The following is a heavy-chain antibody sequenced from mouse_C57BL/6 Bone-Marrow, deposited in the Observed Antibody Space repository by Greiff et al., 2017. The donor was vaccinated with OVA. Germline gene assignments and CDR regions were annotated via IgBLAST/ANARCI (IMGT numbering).Heavy chain of an antibody. D-gene: IGHD1-1*01. CDR3: ARSGVLRPDY. J-gene: IGHJ2*01. Sequence: QVQLQQPGAELVKPGASVKLSCKASGYTFTSYWMQWVKQRPGQGLEWIGEIDPSDSYTNYNQKFKGKATLTVDTSSSTAYMQLRSLTSEDSAVYYCARSGVLRPDYWGQGTTLTVSS. V-gene: IGHV1-50*01. CDR1: GYTFTSYW. CDR2: IDPSDSYT.